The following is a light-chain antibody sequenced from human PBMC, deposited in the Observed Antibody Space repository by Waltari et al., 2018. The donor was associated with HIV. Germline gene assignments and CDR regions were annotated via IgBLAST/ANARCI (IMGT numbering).Light chain of an antibody. CDR3: MQGTHWPWT. V-gene: IGKV2-30*01. Sequence: DVVMTQSPLSLPVTLGQPASISCRSSQSLVYSDGNTYLSWFQQRPGQSPRRLIYKVSNRDSVVPDRFSGSGSGTDFTLQISRAEAEDVGVYYCMQGTHWPWTFGQGTKVEIK. CDR2: KVS. CDR1: QSLVYSDGNTY. J-gene: IGKJ1*01.